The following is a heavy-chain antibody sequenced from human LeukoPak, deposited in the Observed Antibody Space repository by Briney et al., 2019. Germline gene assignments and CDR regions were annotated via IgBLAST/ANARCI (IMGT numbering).Heavy chain of an antibody. Sequence: PGGSLRLSCAASGFTVSSNYMSWVRQAPGKGLEWVSVIYSGGSTYYADSVKGRFTISRDNSKNTLYLQMNSLRAEDTAVYYCARQQIVGARYYYYYGMDVWGQGTTATVSS. CDR3: ARQQIVGARYYYYYGMDV. D-gene: IGHD1-26*01. CDR1: GFTVSSNY. J-gene: IGHJ6*02. CDR2: IYSGGST. V-gene: IGHV3-53*01.